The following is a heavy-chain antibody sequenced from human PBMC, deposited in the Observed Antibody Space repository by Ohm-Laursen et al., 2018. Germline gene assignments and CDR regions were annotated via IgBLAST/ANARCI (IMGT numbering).Heavy chain of an antibody. Sequence: GSLRLSCAASGFTFSSYAMSGVRQAPGKGLAWVSAISGSGGSTYYADSVKGRFTISRDNSKNTLYLQMNSLSAEDTAIYYCAKDSYDSSGYCFDYWGQGTLVTVSS. CDR3: AKDSYDSSGYCFDY. V-gene: IGHV3-23*01. D-gene: IGHD3-22*01. J-gene: IGHJ4*02. CDR1: GFTFSSYA. CDR2: ISGSGGST.